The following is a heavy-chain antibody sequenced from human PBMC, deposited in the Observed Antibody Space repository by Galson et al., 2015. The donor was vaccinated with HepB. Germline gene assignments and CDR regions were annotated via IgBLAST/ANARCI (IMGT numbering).Heavy chain of an antibody. J-gene: IGHJ4*02. D-gene: IGHD1-26*01. V-gene: IGHV3-7*05. CDR1: GFTFSSYW. Sequence: SLRLSCAASGFTFSSYWMSWVRQAPGKGLEWVANIKQDGSEKYYVDSVKGRFTISRDNAKNSLYLQMNSLRAEDTAVYYCAREGGSGSYFFSYFDYWGQGTLVTVSS. CDR3: AREGGSGSYFFSYFDY. CDR2: IKQDGSEK.